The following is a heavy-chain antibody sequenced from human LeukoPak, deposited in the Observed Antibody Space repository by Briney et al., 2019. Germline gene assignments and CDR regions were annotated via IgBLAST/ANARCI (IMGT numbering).Heavy chain of an antibody. D-gene: IGHD6-6*01. V-gene: IGHV1-69*13. CDR3: ARERSSSSFGEFGY. Sequence: SVKVSCKASGGTFNSYAISWVRQAPGQGLEWMGGIIPIFGTANYAQKFQGRVTITADESTSTAYMELSSLRSEDTAVYYCARERSSSSFGEFGYWGQGTLVTVSS. J-gene: IGHJ4*02. CDR1: GGTFNSYA. CDR2: IIPIFGTA.